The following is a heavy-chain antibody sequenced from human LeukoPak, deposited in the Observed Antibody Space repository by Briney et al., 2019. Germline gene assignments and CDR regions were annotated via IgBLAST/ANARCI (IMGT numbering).Heavy chain of an antibody. CDR2: IYYSWST. Sequence: SETLSLTCNVSGGSMTSYDWSWIRQTPEKGLEWIGYIYYSWSTNYNPSLKSRVTISVDTSKKQFSLKVTSVTAADTAVYYCVRGYSWSSYRDAFDLWGQGTTLTVSS. D-gene: IGHD6-6*01. CDR1: GGSMTSYD. V-gene: IGHV4-59*01. J-gene: IGHJ3*01. CDR3: VRGYSWSSYRDAFDL.